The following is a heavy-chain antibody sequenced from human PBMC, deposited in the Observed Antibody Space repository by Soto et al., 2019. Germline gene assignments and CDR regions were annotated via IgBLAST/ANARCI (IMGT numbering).Heavy chain of an antibody. Sequence: SETLSLTCAVSGGSISSSNWWSWVRQPPGKGLEWIGEIYHSGSTNYNPSLKSRVTISVDKSKNQFSLKLSSVTAADTAVYYCARDPAAGRHDYYHSYGMDVWGQGTRVTVSS. CDR3: ARDPAAGRHDYYHSYGMDV. CDR2: IYHSGST. V-gene: IGHV4-4*02. CDR1: GGSISSSNW. J-gene: IGHJ6*02. D-gene: IGHD6-13*01.